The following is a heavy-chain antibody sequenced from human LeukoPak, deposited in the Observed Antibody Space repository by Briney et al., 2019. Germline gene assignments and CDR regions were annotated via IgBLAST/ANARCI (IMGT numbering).Heavy chain of an antibody. CDR3: GASGYFSMDV. V-gene: IGHV3-11*01. CDR2: ISSSGNMT. CDR1: GFTFCDYY. J-gene: IGHJ6*02. Sequence: GGSLRLSCAASGFTFCDYYMSGIRQAPGEGVEWVSYISSSGNMTYYTDSVKGRFTISRDNAKNSLYLQMNSLRVEDTAVYSCGASGYFSMDVWGRGTTVTVSS.